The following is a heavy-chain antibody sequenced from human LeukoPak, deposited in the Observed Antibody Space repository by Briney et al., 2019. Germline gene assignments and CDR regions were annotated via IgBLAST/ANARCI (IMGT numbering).Heavy chain of an antibody. J-gene: IGHJ3*02. CDR1: GYTFTGYY. Sequence: GASVKVSCKASGYTFTGYYMHWVRQAPGQGLEWMGWINPNSGGTNYAQKFQGRVTMTRDTSISTAYMELSRLRSDDTAVYYCARDRGPCSNGVCLGHSDAFDIWGQGTMVTVSS. CDR3: ARDRGPCSNGVCLGHSDAFDI. D-gene: IGHD2-8*01. CDR2: INPNSGGT. V-gene: IGHV1-2*02.